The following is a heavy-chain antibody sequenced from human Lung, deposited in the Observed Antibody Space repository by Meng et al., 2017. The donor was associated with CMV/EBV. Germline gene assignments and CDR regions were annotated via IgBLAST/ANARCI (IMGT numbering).Heavy chain of an antibody. CDR3: ARDPYATGWAG. J-gene: IGHJ4*02. Sequence: VQLVESGPGLGKPSGTLSLSCAVSGGSISIRTWWSWVRQPPGKGLEWIGEIYHSGGTNYNPSLRGRVTISLDKSKNQFSLTLRSVTAADTAVYYCARDPYATGWAGWGQGTLVTVSS. CDR1: GGSISIRTW. V-gene: IGHV4-4*02. D-gene: IGHD6-19*01. CDR2: IYHSGGT.